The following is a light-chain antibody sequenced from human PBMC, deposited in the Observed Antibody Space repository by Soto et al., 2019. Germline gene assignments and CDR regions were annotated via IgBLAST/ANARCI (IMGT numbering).Light chain of an antibody. CDR3: QQYGSSPFP. V-gene: IGKV3-20*01. J-gene: IGKJ3*01. CDR2: GAS. Sequence: EIVLTQSPGTLSLSPGERATLSCRASHSVSSSYLAWYQQKPGQAPRLLIYGASSRATGIPDRFSGSGSGTDFTLPISRLEPEVFAVYYCQQYGSSPFPFAPGTKVDI. CDR1: HSVSSSY.